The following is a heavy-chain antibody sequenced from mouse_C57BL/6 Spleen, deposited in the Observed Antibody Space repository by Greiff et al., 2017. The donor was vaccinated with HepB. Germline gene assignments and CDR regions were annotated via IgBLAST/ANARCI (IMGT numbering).Heavy chain of an antibody. Sequence: VQLQLSGAELVKPGASVKLSCTASGFNIKDYYMHWVKQRTEQGLEWIGRIDPEDGETKYAPKFQGKATITADTSSNTAYLQLSSLTSEDTAVYYCARRGDDYDPYWYFDVWGTGTTVTVSS. V-gene: IGHV14-2*01. CDR1: GFNIKDYY. D-gene: IGHD2-4*01. CDR2: IDPEDGET. CDR3: ARRGDDYDPYWYFDV. J-gene: IGHJ1*03.